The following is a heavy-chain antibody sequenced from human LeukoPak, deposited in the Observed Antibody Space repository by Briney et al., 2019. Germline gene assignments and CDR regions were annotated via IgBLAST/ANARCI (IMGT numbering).Heavy chain of an antibody. CDR2: IATSTDYI. J-gene: IGHJ3*02. V-gene: IGHV3-21*06. Sequence: GGSLRLSCAASGFTFSTYSMNWVRQAPGKGLEWVASIATSTDYISYTGSLKGRFSIPRVNDKNSLYLHMNRLRPVDPAVYYCARGRSITILRGVAISDCFDIWGQGTKVTVS. CDR1: GFTFSTYS. CDR3: ARGRSITILRGVAISDCFDI. D-gene: IGHD3-10*01.